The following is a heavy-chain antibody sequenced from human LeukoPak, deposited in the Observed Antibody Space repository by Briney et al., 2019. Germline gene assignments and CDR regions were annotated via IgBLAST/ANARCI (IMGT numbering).Heavy chain of an antibody. CDR2: ISYDGSNK. D-gene: IGHD1-1*01. Sequence: PGGSLRLSCAASGFTFSSYGMHWVRQAPGKGLEWVAVISYDGSNKYYADSVKGRFTISRDNSKNTLYLQMNSLRAEDTAVYYCARQGQRRNPWYYFDYWGQGALVTVSS. CDR1: GFTFSSYG. V-gene: IGHV3-30*03. CDR3: ARQGQRRNPWYYFDY. J-gene: IGHJ4*02.